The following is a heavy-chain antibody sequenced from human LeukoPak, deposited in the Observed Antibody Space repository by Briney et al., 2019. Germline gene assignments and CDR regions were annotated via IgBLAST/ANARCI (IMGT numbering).Heavy chain of an antibody. V-gene: IGHV4-39*07. D-gene: IGHD1-7*01. J-gene: IGHJ4*02. CDR2: IYYSGTT. CDR3: ARLARKNSSSFLYSRVLVPPQTVTRYYFDY. CDR1: GGSISSGSYY. Sequence: PSETLSLTCTVSGGSISSGSYYWGWIRQPPGKGLEWIGSIYYSGTTYYNPSLKSRVTISVDTSKNQFSLKLSSVTAADTAVYYCARLARKNSSSFLYSRVLVPPQTVTRYYFDYWGQGTLVTVSS.